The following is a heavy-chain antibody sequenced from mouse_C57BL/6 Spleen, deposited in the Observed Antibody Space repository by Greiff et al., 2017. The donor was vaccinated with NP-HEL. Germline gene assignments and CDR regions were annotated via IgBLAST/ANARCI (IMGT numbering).Heavy chain of an antibody. CDR3: APGPWFAY. CDR2: INPNNGGT. J-gene: IGHJ3*01. Sequence: VQLQQSGPELVKPGASVKISCKASGYTFTDYYMNWVKQSHGKSLEWIGDINPNNGGTSYNQKFKGKATLTVDKSSSTAYMELRSLTSEDSAVYYCAPGPWFAYWGQGTLVTVSA. CDR1: GYTFTDYY. V-gene: IGHV1-26*01.